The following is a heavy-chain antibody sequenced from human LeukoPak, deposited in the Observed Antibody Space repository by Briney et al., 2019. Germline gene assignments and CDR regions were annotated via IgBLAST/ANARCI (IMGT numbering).Heavy chain of an antibody. Sequence: GGSLRLSCAASGFTFSSYAMNWVRQAPAQALEWVSAISGNCGSTYYADSVNGRFTISRDKSKNTLYLQMSSLRAEDTAVYYCAKDDYDDSTGYFRHWCEGTLVTVSS. CDR2: ISGNCGST. D-gene: IGHD3-22*01. V-gene: IGHV3-23*01. CDR1: GFTFSSYA. J-gene: IGHJ1*01. CDR3: AKDDYDDSTGYFRH.